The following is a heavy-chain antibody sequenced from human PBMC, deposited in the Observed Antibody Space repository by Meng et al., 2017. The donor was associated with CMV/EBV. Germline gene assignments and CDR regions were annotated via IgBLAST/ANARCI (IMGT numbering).Heavy chain of an antibody. CDR2: INHSGST. D-gene: IGHD3-3*01. CDR3: ARGAYDFWSGKDDY. J-gene: IGHJ4*02. V-gene: IGHV4-34*01. CDR1: GGSFSGYY. Sequence: SETLSLTCAVYGGSFSGYYWSWIRQPPGKGLEWIGEINHSGSTNYNPSLKSRVTISVDTSKNQFSRRLSSVTAADTAVYYCARGAYDFWSGKDDYWGQGTLVTVSS.